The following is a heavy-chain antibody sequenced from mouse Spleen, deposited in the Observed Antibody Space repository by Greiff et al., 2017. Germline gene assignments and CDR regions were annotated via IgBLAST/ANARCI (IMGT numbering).Heavy chain of an antibody. CDR3: ARPYGNYPYYAMDY. CDR2: ISSGGSYT. Sequence: EVKLVESGGGLVKPGGSLKLSCAASGFTFSSYAMSWVRQTPEKRLEWVATISSGGSYTYYPDSVKGRFTITRDNAKNTLYLQMSSLRSEDTAMYYCARPYGNYPYYAMDYWGQGTSVTVSS. J-gene: IGHJ4*01. V-gene: IGHV5-9-1*01. CDR1: GFTFSSYA. D-gene: IGHD2-10*02.